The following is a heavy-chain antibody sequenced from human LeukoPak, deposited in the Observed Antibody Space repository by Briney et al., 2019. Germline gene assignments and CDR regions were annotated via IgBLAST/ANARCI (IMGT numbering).Heavy chain of an antibody. Sequence: SETLSLTCTVSGGSVGTNNYYWAWIRQPPGKGLEWIANIYYSGSTYYNPSLKSRVTVSVDTSKNQFSLKLNSVTAADTAVYYCARHIVAGEYYYYAMDVWGQGTTVTVSS. CDR3: ARHIVAGEYYYYAMDV. D-gene: IGHD5-12*01. CDR1: GGSVGTNNYY. CDR2: IYYSGST. J-gene: IGHJ6*02. V-gene: IGHV4-39*01.